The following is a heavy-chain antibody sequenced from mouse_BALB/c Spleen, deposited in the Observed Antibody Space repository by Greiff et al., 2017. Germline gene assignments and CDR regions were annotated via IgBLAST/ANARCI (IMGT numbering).Heavy chain of an antibody. CDR2: ILPGSGST. J-gene: IGHJ3*01. V-gene: IGHV1-9*01. CDR3: ARSWDWFAY. Sequence: VKLMESGAELMKPGASVKISCKATGYTFSSYWIEWVKRRPGHGLEWIGEILPGSGSTNYNEKFKGKATFTADTSSNTAYMQLSSLTSEDSAVYYCARSWDWFAYWGQGTLVTVSA. D-gene: IGHD4-1*01. CDR1: GYTFSSYW.